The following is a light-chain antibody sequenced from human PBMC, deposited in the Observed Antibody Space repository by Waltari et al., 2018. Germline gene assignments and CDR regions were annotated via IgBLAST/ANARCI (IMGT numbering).Light chain of an antibody. J-gene: IGLJ3*02. V-gene: IGLV2-14*01. CDR1: SSDVGGYHH. Sequence: QSALTQPAPVSGSPGQSITISCTGTSSDVGGYHHVSWYQHPPGKAPKLMIFEVTDRPPGVSNRFSGSKSGNTASLTISGLQAEDEADYYCSSYTTSNTWVFGGGTKVTVL. CDR2: EVT. CDR3: SSYTTSNTWV.